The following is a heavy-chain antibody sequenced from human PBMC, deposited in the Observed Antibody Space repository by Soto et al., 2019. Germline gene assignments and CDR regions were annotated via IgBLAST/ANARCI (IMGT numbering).Heavy chain of an antibody. CDR1: GFTFSRVS. CDR2: LSSGSSDT. CDR3: ARVAY. Sequence: GGSLRLSWEASGFTFSRVSMNWVRQVSWKGLEWVASLSSGSSDTWYADSVKGRFIISRDNAQNSLFLQMNTLRPEDTAIYYCARVAYWCPGTQVTVSS. J-gene: IGHJ4*02. V-gene: IGHV3-21*01.